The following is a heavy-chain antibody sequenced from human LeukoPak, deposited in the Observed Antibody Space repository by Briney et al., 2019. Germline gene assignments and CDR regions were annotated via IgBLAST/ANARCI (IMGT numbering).Heavy chain of an antibody. J-gene: IGHJ3*02. CDR3: ARAPDGVDAFDI. CDR2: VNPNSGGT. V-gene: IGHV1-2*02. CDR1: GYTFTGYY. Sequence: APVKVSCKASGYTFTGYYMYWVRQAPGQGLEWMGWVNPNSGGTNFAQNFQGRVTMTRDTSISTAYMELSRLTYDDTAVYYCARAPDGVDAFDIWGQGTMVTVSS.